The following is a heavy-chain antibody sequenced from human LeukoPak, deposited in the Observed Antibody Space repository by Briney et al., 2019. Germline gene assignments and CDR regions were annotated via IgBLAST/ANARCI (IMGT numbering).Heavy chain of an antibody. CDR2: IRSKTYGGAT. CDR1: GFTFDDYA. CDR3: TKLASGGLHYYFDY. D-gene: IGHD1-1*01. Sequence: GGSLRLSCTISGFTFDDYAMSWVRQAPGKGLEWIGFIRSKTYGGATEYAASVRGRFTISRDDSESIAYLQMNSLKIEDTAFYYCTKLASGGLHYYFDYWGQGTLVTVSS. V-gene: IGHV3-49*04. J-gene: IGHJ4*02.